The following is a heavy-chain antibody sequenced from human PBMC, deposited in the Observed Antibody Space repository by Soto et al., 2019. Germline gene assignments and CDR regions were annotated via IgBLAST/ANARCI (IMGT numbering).Heavy chain of an antibody. Sequence: SETLSLTCTVSGGSISGYYWSWIRQTPGKGLEWIGYIYYSGSTDYNPSLKSRVTISVDSSKNQFSLKLTSVTAADTAVYYCASRGEDRSGYYPFWGQGALVIVSS. CDR3: ASRGEDRSGYYPF. CDR2: IYYSGST. D-gene: IGHD3-22*01. CDR1: GGSISGYY. J-gene: IGHJ4*02. V-gene: IGHV4-59*01.